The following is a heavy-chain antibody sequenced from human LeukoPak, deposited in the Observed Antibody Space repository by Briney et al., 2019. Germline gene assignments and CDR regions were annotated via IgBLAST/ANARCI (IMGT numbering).Heavy chain of an antibody. CDR3: ATVKYDYGDPVGWFDP. Sequence: GGSLRLSCAASGFPFSATAMTWVRQAPGKGLEWVSHILSTGTTYYADSVRGRFTISRDNSKNTLYLLMTSLRADDTAVYYCATVKYDYGDPVGWFDPWGQGTLVTVSS. CDR1: GFPFSATA. J-gene: IGHJ5*02. D-gene: IGHD4-17*01. V-gene: IGHV3-23*01. CDR2: ILSTGTT.